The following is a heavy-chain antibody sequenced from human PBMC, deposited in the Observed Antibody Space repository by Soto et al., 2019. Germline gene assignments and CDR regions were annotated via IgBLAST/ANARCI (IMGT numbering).Heavy chain of an antibody. CDR1: GFSFSSHS. Sequence: QVQLVESGGNVVQPGRSLRLSCAASGFSFSSHSMHWVRQAPGKGLEWVAHLWAGGNIRYYAYSVKGRFTISSDHSKNTLYLQMDSLGAEDTAVYYCARDAQHLANYGMDVWGQGTTVTVSS. V-gene: IGHV3-33*01. CDR3: ARDAQHLANYGMDV. D-gene: IGHD3-3*02. CDR2: LWAGGNIR. J-gene: IGHJ6*02.